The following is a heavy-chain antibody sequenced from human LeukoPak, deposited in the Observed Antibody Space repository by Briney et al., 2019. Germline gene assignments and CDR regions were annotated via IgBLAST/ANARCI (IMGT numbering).Heavy chain of an antibody. J-gene: IGHJ4*02. CDR2: IRQDGSEK. D-gene: IGHD3-22*01. CDR1: GFTFSSYG. Sequence: GRSLRLSCAASGFTFSSYGMSWVRQAPGKGLEWVANIRQDGSEKYYVDSVKGRFTISRDNAKNSLYLQMNSLRAEDTAVYYCARGYYDNPYYFDYWGQGTLVTVSS. V-gene: IGHV3-7*01. CDR3: ARGYYDNPYYFDY.